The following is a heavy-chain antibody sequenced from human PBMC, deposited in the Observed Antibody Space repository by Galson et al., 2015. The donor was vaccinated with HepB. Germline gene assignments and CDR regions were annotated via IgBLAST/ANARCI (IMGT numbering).Heavy chain of an antibody. CDR1: GVTFSSYA. V-gene: IGHV3-30-3*01. J-gene: IGHJ5*02. CDR2: LSYDGSNN. D-gene: IGHD3-10*01. CDR3: ARGQYGSGSYSSFYNWFDP. Sequence: SLRLSCAASGVTFSSYAMHWVRQAPGKGLDWVAVLSYDGSNNYYADSVKGRFSISRDNSKNTLYLRMNSLRAEDTAVYYCARGQYGSGSYSSFYNWFDPWGQGTLVTVSS.